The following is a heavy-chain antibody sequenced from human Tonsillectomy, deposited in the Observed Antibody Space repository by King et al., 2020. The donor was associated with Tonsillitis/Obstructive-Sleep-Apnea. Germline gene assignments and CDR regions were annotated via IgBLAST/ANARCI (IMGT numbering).Heavy chain of an antibody. CDR2: IYYSGST. CDR3: ARLASGSYYEWFDP. Sequence: QLQESGPGLVKPSETLSLTCTVSGGSISSSSYYWGWIRQPPGKGLEWIGSIYYSGSTYYNPSLKSRITISVDTSKNQFSLKLSSVTAADTAVYYCARLASGSYYEWFDPWGKGTLVTVSS. D-gene: IGHD1-26*01. CDR1: GGSISSSSYY. J-gene: IGHJ5*02. V-gene: IGHV4-39*01.